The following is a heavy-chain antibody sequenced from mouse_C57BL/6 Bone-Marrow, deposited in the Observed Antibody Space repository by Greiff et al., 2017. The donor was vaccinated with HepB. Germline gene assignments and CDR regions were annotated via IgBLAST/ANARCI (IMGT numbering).Heavy chain of an antibody. Sequence: EVQLQQSGPELVKPGASVKIPCKASGYTFTDYNMDWVKQSHGKSLEWIGDINPNNGGTIYNQKFKGKATLTVDKSSSTAYMELRSLTSEDTAVYYCARRGDYDNFDVWGTGTTVTVSS. V-gene: IGHV1-18*01. D-gene: IGHD2-4*01. CDR1: GYTFTDYN. CDR2: INPNNGGT. J-gene: IGHJ1*03. CDR3: ARRGDYDNFDV.